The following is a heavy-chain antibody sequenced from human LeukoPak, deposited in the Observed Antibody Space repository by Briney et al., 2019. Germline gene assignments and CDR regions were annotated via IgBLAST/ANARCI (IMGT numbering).Heavy chain of an antibody. CDR3: ARSPSYCSSTGCYPSRSPHWFDP. V-gene: IGHV4-34*01. CDR1: GGSFSGYY. D-gene: IGHD2-2*01. J-gene: IGHJ5*02. Sequence: KPSETLSLTCAVYGGSFSGYYWSWIRQPPGKGLEWIGEINHSGSTNYNPSLKSRVTISVDTSKNQFSLKLSSVTAADTAVYYCARSPSYCSSTGCYPSRSPHWFDPWGQGTLVTVSS. CDR2: INHSGST.